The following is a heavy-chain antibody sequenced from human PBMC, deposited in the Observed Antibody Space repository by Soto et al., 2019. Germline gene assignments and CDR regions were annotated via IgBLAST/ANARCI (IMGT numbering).Heavy chain of an antibody. CDR1: GGSISSGGYY. CDR3: ARDDRYCSSTSCYTGWFAP. CDR2: IFYSGST. Sequence: SETLSLTCTVSGGSISSGGYYWSWIRQHPGKGPEWIGYIFYSGSTYYNPSLKSRVTMSVDTSKNQFSLKLSSVTAADTAVYYCARDDRYCSSTSCYTGWFAPWGQGTLVTV. J-gene: IGHJ5*02. V-gene: IGHV4-31*03. D-gene: IGHD2-2*02.